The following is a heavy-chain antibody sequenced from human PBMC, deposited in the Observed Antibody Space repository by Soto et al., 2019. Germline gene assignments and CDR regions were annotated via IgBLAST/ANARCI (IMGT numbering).Heavy chain of an antibody. D-gene: IGHD5-12*01. Sequence: ISSGDYYWSWIRQPPGKGLEWIGYIYYSGSTYYNPSLKSRVTISVDTSKNQFSLKLSSVTAADTAVYYCARVRGYSGYDYDRFDYWGQGTLVTV. CDR2: IYYSGST. J-gene: IGHJ4*02. CDR3: ARVRGYSGYDYDRFDY. CDR1: ISSGDYY. V-gene: IGHV4-30-4*01.